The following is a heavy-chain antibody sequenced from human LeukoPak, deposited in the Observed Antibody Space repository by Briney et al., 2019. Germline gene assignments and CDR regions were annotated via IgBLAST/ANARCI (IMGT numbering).Heavy chain of an antibody. CDR3: ARERNLAIAVAGTIFNN. Sequence: GSLRLSCAASGFTVSSNYMSWVRQAPGKGLEWVSVIYSGGSTYYADSVKGRFTISRDNSKNTLYLQMKSLRAEDTAVYYCARERNLAIAVAGTIFNNWGQGTLVTVSS. J-gene: IGHJ4*02. CDR1: GFTVSSNY. V-gene: IGHV3-66*01. D-gene: IGHD6-19*01. CDR2: IYSGGST.